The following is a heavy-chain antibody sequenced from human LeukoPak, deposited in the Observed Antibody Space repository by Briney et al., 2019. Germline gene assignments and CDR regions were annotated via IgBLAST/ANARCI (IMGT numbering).Heavy chain of an antibody. V-gene: IGHV4-31*03. D-gene: IGHD2-8*01. Sequence: SETLSLTCTVSGGSISSGGYYWSWIRQHPGEGLEWIGYIYYSGSTYYNPSLKSRVTVSVDTSKNQFSLKLSSVTAADTAVYYSASRYCTNGVCQNWFDPWGQGTLVTVSS. J-gene: IGHJ5*02. CDR2: IYYSGST. CDR3: ASRYCTNGVCQNWFDP. CDR1: GGSISSGGYY.